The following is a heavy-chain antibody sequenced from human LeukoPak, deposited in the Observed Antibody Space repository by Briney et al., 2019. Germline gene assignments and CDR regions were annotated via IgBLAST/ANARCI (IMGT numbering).Heavy chain of an antibody. D-gene: IGHD1-1*01. CDR3: ARGSNWNSYDY. CDR1: NGSISSYY. CDR2: ISYTGST. Sequence: SETLSLTCTVSNGSISSYYWNWIRQPPGKGLEWIGYISYTGSTNYNPSLKSRVTISLDTSNKQFSLKLSSVTAADTAVYYCARGSNWNSYDYWGQGTLVTVSS. J-gene: IGHJ4*02. V-gene: IGHV4-59*08.